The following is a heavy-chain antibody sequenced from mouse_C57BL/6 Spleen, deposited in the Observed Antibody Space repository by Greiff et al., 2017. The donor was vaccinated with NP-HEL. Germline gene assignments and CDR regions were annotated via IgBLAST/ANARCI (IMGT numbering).Heavy chain of an antibody. CDR2: IDPETGGT. CDR1: GYTFPDYE. Sequence: VQLQQSGAELVRPGASVTLSCKASGYTFPDYEMHWVKQTPVHGLEWIGAIDPETGGTAYNQKFKGKAILTADKTSSTAYMEISSLTSEDSAVYYCTGDCNWIAYWGQGTLVTVSA. V-gene: IGHV1-15*01. J-gene: IGHJ3*01. CDR3: TGDCNWIAY.